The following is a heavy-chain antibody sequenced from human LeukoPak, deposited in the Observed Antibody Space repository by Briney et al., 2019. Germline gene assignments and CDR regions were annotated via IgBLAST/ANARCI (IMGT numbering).Heavy chain of an antibody. CDR2: IKEDGTYT. D-gene: IGHD3-16*01. CDR3: ARVFHMGITPGDVFDF. CDR1: GFSFSKYW. J-gene: IGHJ4*02. Sequence: GGSLRLSCAASGFSFSKYWMHWVRQTPGEGLVWVARIKEDGTYTSYADSVKGRFTISRDNSRNTVFLQMNSLRAEDTAVYYCARVFHMGITPGDVFDFWGQGTLVTVSS. V-gene: IGHV3-74*01.